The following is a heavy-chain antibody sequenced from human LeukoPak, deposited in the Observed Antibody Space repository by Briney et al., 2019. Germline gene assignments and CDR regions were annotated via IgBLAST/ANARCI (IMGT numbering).Heavy chain of an antibody. D-gene: IGHD6-6*01. CDR2: IYYGGST. CDR1: GDSISGYY. J-gene: IGHJ4*02. V-gene: IGHV4-59*01. CDR3: ARGLIAAREYYLDS. Sequence: PSETLSLTCTVSGDSISGYYWSWIRQSPQKRLEWIAYIYYGGSTHYNPSLKSRVTLSVNSPKNQFSLKLSSVTAADTGVYYCARGLIAAREYYLDSWGPGTLVTVSS.